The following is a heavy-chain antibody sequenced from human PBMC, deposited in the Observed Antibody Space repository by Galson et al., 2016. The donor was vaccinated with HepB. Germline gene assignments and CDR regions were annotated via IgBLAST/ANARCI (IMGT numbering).Heavy chain of an antibody. CDR1: GFTFDDYT. D-gene: IGHD3-10*01. CDR3: GKDLGSLWESSGKGMDV. J-gene: IGHJ6*02. Sequence: SLRLSCAASGFTFDDYTMHWVRQAPGKGLEWVALISWDGRSPDYADSVRGRFTISRDNRQNILYLQMNSLTTEDTALYYWGKDLGSLWESSGKGMDVWGQGTTVIVSS. V-gene: IGHV3-43*01. CDR2: ISWDGRSP.